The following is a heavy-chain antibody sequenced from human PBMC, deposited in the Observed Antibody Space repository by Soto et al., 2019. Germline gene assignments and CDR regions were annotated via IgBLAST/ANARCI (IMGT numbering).Heavy chain of an antibody. V-gene: IGHV4-59*01. Sequence: QVQLQESGPGLVKSSETLSLTCTVSGGSISGYYWSWIRQPPGKGLEWIGYIFYSGNTNYNPSLKSLVTISVDTSKNQFSLQLRSVTAADTAVYYCARDSGYGDPFDYWGQGTLVTVSS. CDR3: ARDSGYGDPFDY. J-gene: IGHJ4*02. CDR1: GGSISGYY. CDR2: IFYSGNT. D-gene: IGHD4-17*01.